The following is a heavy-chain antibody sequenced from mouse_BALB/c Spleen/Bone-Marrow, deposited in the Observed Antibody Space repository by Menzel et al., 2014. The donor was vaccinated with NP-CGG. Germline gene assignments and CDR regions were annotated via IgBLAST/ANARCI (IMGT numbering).Heavy chain of an antibody. CDR3: ARGYSNNYAMDY. CDR2: INTYFGDI. D-gene: IGHD2-5*01. CDR1: GYTFTDYA. V-gene: IGHV1S137*01. Sequence: VELQQSGAELVRPGASVKISCKGSGYTFTDYAMHWVKQSHAESLEWIGVINTYFGDISYNQKFKGKATIAVDKTSRTVYMELARLTAEDSAIYYCARGYSNNYAMDYWGQGTSVTVSP. J-gene: IGHJ4*01.